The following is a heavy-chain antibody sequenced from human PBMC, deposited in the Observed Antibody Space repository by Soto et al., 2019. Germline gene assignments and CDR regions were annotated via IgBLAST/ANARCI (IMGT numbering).Heavy chain of an antibody. CDR3: ARGTAMVGYGMDG. Sequence: SQTLSLTCAISGDSVSSNSAAWSWIRQSPSRGLEWLGRTYYRSKWYNDYAVSVKSRITINPDTSKNQFSLQLNSVTPEDTAVYYCARGTAMVGYGMDGWGQGNTVTVSS. CDR1: GDSVSSNSAA. V-gene: IGHV6-1*01. J-gene: IGHJ6*02. CDR2: TYYRSKWYN. D-gene: IGHD5-18*01.